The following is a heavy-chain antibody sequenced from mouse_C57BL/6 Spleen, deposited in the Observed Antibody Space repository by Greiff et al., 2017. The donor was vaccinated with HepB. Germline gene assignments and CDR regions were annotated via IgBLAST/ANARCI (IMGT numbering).Heavy chain of an antibody. D-gene: IGHD1-2*01. Sequence: DVKLVESGGDLVKPGGSLKLSCAASGFTFSSYGMSWVRQTPDKRLEWVATISSGGSYNYNPDSVKGRFTISRDNAKNTLYLQMSSLKSEDTAIYYCTRPPINTVADWYFDVWGTGTTVTVSS. J-gene: IGHJ1*03. CDR2: ISSGGSYN. CDR1: GFTFSSYG. CDR3: TRPPINTVADWYFDV. V-gene: IGHV5-6*02.